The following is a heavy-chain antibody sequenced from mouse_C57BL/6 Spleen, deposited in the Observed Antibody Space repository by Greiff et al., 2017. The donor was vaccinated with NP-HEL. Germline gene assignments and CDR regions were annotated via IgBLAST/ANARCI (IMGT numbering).Heavy chain of an antibody. J-gene: IGHJ4*01. CDR3: ARSKWDYAMDY. CDR1: GYTFTSYW. V-gene: IGHV1-64*01. Sequence: QVQLQQSGAELVKPGASVKLSCKASGYTFTSYWMHWVKQRPGQGLEWIGMIHPNSGSTNYNEKFKSKATLTVDKSSSTAYMQLSSLTSEDSAVYYCARSKWDYAMDYWGQGTSVTVSS. D-gene: IGHD1-3*01. CDR2: IHPNSGST.